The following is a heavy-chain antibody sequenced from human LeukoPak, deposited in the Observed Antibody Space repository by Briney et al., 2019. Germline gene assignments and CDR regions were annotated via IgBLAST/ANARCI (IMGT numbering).Heavy chain of an antibody. CDR3: ALQIYGDSSRNCYDP. J-gene: IGHJ5*02. CDR1: GFTVSSNY. V-gene: IGHV3-53*01. D-gene: IGHD4-17*01. CDR2: IYSGGST. Sequence: PGGSLRLSCAACGFTVSSNYLSWVRQAPGRGLEWVSIIYSGGSTYYADSVKGRFTISRDNSKNTLYLQMNSLTAEDTAVYYCALQIYGDSSRNCYDPWGQGTLVTVSS.